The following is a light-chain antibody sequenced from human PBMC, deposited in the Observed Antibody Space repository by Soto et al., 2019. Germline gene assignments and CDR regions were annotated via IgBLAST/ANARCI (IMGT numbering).Light chain of an antibody. Sequence: EIVMTQSPVTLSVSPGERATLSRRASQSVGSNLAWFQQKPGQAPRLLIYGASIRATDIPARFSGSGSGTEFNLIISSLRSEDFAVYYCQQYNDWPRTFGQGTEVEIK. CDR2: GAS. V-gene: IGKV3-15*01. CDR1: QSVGSN. CDR3: QQYNDWPRT. J-gene: IGKJ1*01.